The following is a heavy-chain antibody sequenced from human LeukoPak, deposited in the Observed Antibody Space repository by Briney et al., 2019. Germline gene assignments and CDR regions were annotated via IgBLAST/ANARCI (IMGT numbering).Heavy chain of an antibody. J-gene: IGHJ4*02. Sequence: PGGSLRLSCAASGFTFSSYAMSWVRQAPGKGLEWGSAISGSGGSTYYADSVKGRFTISRDNSKNTLYLQMNSLRAEDTAVYYCAKGSLRFLEWLHVDYWGQGTLVTVSS. CDR2: ISGSGGST. CDR3: AKGSLRFLEWLHVDY. CDR1: GFTFSSYA. V-gene: IGHV3-23*01. D-gene: IGHD3-3*01.